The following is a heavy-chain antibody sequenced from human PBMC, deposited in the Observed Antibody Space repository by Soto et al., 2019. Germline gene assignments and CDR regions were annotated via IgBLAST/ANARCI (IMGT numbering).Heavy chain of an antibody. Sequence: EVQLVESGGGLIQPGESLRLSCAASAFSVRNNYMNWVRQAPGKGLEWVSMIYSGGNTYYADSVKGRFTISRDNSKNTLYLQMNGLRAEDTAVYYCARGDGWFLRYWGQGNLVTVSS. D-gene: IGHD6-19*01. CDR2: IYSGGNT. V-gene: IGHV3-53*01. CDR3: ARGDGWFLRY. CDR1: AFSVRNNY. J-gene: IGHJ4*02.